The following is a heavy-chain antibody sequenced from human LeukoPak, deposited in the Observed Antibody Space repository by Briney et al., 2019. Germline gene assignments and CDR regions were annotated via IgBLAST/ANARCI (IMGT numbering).Heavy chain of an antibody. D-gene: IGHD4-11*01. CDR3: ARTPYSNYAWFDP. J-gene: IGHJ5*02. CDR2: INHSGST. CDR1: GFRFTNYW. Sequence: GSLRLSCAASGFRFTNYWMSWVRQAPGKGLEWIGEINHSGSTNYNPSLKSRVTISVDTSKNQFSLELSSVTAADTAVYYCARTPYSNYAWFDPWGQGTLVTVSS. V-gene: IGHV4-34*01.